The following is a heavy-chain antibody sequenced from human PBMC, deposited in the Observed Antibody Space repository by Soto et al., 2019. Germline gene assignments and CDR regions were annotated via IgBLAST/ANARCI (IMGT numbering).Heavy chain of an antibody. CDR2: ISHDGSNK. V-gene: IGHV3-30*18. J-gene: IGHJ6*02. D-gene: IGHD6-13*01. CDR3: AKHLLAAAGYLPGIDV. CDR1: GFTFSSYG. Sequence: QVQLVESGGGVVQPGRSLRLSCAASGFTFSSYGMHWVRQAPGKGLEWVAVISHDGSNKYFADSVKGRFTISRDNSQNTLYLHMKSLRAEDTAVYYCAKHLLAAAGYLPGIDVCVQGTTVTVSS.